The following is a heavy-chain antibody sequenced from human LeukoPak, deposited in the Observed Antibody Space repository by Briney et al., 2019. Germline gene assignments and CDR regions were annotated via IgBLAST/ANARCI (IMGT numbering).Heavy chain of an antibody. Sequence: SQTLSLXCTVSGGSISSGSYYWSWIRQPAGKGLEWIGRIYTSGSTNYNPSLKSRVTISVDTSKNQFSLKLSSVTAADTAVYYCARLSMVRGVKDYWGQGTLVTVSS. CDR1: GGSISSGSYY. V-gene: IGHV4-61*02. CDR2: IYTSGST. CDR3: ARLSMVRGVKDY. J-gene: IGHJ4*02. D-gene: IGHD3-10*01.